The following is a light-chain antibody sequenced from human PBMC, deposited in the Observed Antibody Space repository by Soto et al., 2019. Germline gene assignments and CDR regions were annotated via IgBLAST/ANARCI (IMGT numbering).Light chain of an antibody. CDR1: QSVRNTY. CDR2: GAS. J-gene: IGKJ2*01. CDR3: QQRSNWPYT. V-gene: IGKV3D-20*02. Sequence: EIVLTQSPGTLSLSPGERATLSCRASQSVRNTYLAWYQQKPGLAPRLLIYGASSRATGIPDRFSGSGSGTDFTLTISSLEPEDFAVYYCQQRSNWPYTFGQGTKLEIK.